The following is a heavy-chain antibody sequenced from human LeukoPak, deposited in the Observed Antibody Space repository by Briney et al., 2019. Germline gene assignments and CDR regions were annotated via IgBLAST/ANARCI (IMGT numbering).Heavy chain of an antibody. CDR1: GGSISSSNYY. J-gene: IGHJ5*02. CDR3: AREGLNMVRGVIPKEAWGWFDP. CDR2: IYDSGSS. V-gene: IGHV4-39*07. Sequence: SETLSLTCTVSGGSISSSNYYWGWIRQPPGKGLEWIGTIYDSGSSNYNPSLKSRVTISVDTSKNQFSLKLSSVTAADTAVYYCAREGLNMVRGVIPKEAWGWFDPWGQGTLVTVSS. D-gene: IGHD3-10*01.